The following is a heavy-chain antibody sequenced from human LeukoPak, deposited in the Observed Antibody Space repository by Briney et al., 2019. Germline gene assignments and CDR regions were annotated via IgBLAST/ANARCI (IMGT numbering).Heavy chain of an antibody. V-gene: IGHV5-10-1*01. Sequence: PGESLKISCKGPGYSFTNYWISWVRQMPGKGLEWMGRINPSDSYTNYNPPFQGHVTLSVDKSIATAYLQWTTLKASDTAMYYCARGGWLDDYCGQGTLVTVSS. CDR3: ARGGWLDDY. J-gene: IGHJ4*02. D-gene: IGHD6-19*01. CDR2: INPSDSYT. CDR1: GYSFTNYW.